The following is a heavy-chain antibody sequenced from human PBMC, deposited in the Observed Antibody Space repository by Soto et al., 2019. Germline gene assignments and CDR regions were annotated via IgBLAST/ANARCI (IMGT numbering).Heavy chain of an antibody. V-gene: IGHV3-74*01. CDR1: GFTFSTYW. CDR3: TRERDGMDV. J-gene: IGHJ6*02. CDR2: INSDGSST. Sequence: GGSLRLSCAASGFTFSTYWMHWVRQAPGKGLVWVSRINSDGSSTRYADSVKGRFTISRDNAENTLYLQMNSLGAEDTGVYYCTRERDGMDVWGQGTTVTVSS.